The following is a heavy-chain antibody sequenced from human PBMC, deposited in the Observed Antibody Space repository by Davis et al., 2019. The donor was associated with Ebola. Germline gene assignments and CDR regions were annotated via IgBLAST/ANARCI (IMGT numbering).Heavy chain of an antibody. CDR2: ISAYNGNT. CDR3: ARARGGLWFRESDNWFDP. Sequence: ASVQVSCKASGYTFTGYYMHWVRQAPGQGLEWMGWISAYNGNTNYAQKLQGRVTMTTDTSTSTAYMELSSLRSEDTAVYYCARARGGLWFRESDNWFDPWGQGTLVTVSS. V-gene: IGHV1-18*04. CDR1: GYTFTGYY. J-gene: IGHJ5*02. D-gene: IGHD3-10*01.